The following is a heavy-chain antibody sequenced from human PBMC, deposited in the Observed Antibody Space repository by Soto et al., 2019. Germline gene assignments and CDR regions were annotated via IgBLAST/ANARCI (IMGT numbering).Heavy chain of an antibody. CDR2: IIPIFGTA. Sequence: SVKVSCKASGGPFSSYAISWVRQAPGQGLEWMGGIIPIFGTANYAQKFQGRVTITADESTSTAYLELSSLRSEDTAVYYCARDPADSSGYYPKPPYNVDYYYYGMDVWGQGTTVTVSS. CDR3: ARDPADSSGYYPKPPYNVDYYYYGMDV. CDR1: GGPFSSYA. D-gene: IGHD3-22*01. V-gene: IGHV1-69*13. J-gene: IGHJ6*02.